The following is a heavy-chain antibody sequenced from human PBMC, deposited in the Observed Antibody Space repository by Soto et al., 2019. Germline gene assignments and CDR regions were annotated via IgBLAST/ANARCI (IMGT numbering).Heavy chain of an antibody. CDR3: ARHHGPTTSENWFDP. V-gene: IGHV1-18*01. J-gene: IGHJ5*02. Sequence: ASVKVSCKASGYTFFTYDISWVRQAPGQGLEWMGWISTYSGDTKYAQKFQGRVTVTTDTSTTTAYLELRSLRSDDTAVYYCARHHGPTTSENWFDPWGQGTLVTVSS. CDR2: ISTYSGDT. D-gene: IGHD5-12*01. CDR1: GYTFFTYD.